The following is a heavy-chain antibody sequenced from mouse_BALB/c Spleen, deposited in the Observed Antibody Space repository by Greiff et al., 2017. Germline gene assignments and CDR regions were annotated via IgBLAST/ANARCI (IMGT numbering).Heavy chain of an antibody. CDR1: GFNIKDTY. V-gene: IGHV14-3*02. D-gene: IGHD2-3*01. CDR2: IDPANGNT. Sequence: VQLQQSGAELVKPGASVKLSCTASGFNIKDTYMHWVKQRPEQGLEWIGRIDPANGNTKYDPKFQGKATITADTSSNTAYLQLSSLTSEDTAVYYCARWDGDGGFADWGQGTLVTVSA. J-gene: IGHJ3*01. CDR3: ARWDGDGGFAD.